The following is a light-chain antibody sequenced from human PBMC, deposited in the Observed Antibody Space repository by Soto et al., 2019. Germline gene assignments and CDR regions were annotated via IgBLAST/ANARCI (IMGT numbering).Light chain of an antibody. CDR2: DAS. J-gene: IGKJ4*01. CDR1: QSISNS. Sequence: TVLTQSPATLSLSPGERATLSCRASQSISNSLGWFQQKPGQAPRILIDDASNRATGIPARFTGSGSGSDFTLTISSLEPEDFGVYYCRQRYNWPLTFGGGTRVEIK. CDR3: RQRYNWPLT. V-gene: IGKV3-11*01.